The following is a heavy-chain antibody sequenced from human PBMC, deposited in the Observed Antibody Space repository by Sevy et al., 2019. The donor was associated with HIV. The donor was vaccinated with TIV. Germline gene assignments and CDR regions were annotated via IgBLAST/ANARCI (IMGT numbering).Heavy chain of an antibody. V-gene: IGHV3-23*01. CDR3: AKAKTVAAAFDY. CDR2: ISGSGGST. D-gene: IGHD2-15*01. CDR1: GFNFRSYV. J-gene: IGHJ4*02. Sequence: GGSLRLSCAASGFNFRSYVMSWVRQAPGKGLEWVSGISGSGGSTYYADSVKGRFTISRDNSKNTLYLQMNSLRAEDTAVYYCAKAKTVAAAFDYWGQGTLVTVSS.